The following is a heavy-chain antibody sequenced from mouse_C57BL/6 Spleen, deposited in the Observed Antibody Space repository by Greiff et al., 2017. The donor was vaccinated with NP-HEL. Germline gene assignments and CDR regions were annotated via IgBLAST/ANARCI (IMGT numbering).Heavy chain of an antibody. D-gene: IGHD2-4*01. CDR1: GYTFTSYW. V-gene: IGHV1-52*01. J-gene: IGHJ3*01. CDR2: IDPSDSET. CDR3: ARGAYEYDGAWFAY. Sequence: QVQLQQPGAELVRPGSSVKLSCKASGYTFTSYWMHWVKQRPIQGLEWIGNIDPSDSETHYNQKFKDKATLTVDKSSSTAYMQLSSLTSEDSAVYHGARGAYEYDGAWFAYWGQGTLVTVSA.